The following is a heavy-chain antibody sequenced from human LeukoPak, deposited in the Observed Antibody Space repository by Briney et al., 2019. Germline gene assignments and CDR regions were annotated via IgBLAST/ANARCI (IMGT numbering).Heavy chain of an antibody. V-gene: IGHV1-46*01. CDR1: GYTFTSYY. Sequence: ASVKVSCKASGYTFTSYYMHWVRQAPGQGLEWMGIINPSGGSTSYAQKFQGRVTMTRDTSTSTVYMELSSLRSEDTAVYYCATEPPDSSGWYKGSFDYWGQGTLVTVSS. J-gene: IGHJ4*02. CDR2: INPSGGST. D-gene: IGHD6-19*01. CDR3: ATEPPDSSGWYKGSFDY.